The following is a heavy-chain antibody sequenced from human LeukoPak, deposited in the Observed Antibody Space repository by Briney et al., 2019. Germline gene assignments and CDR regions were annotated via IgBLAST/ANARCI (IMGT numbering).Heavy chain of an antibody. J-gene: IGHJ4*02. CDR1: GFTFSSYS. D-gene: IGHD3-22*01. CDR3: ASMNYYDSSGYPAY. CDR2: ISSSSSYI. V-gene: IGHV3-21*01. Sequence: GGSLRLSCAASGFTFSSYSMNWVRQAPGKGLEWLSSISSSSSYIYYADSVKGRFTISRDNAKNSLYLQMNSLRAEDTAVYYCASMNYYDSSGYPAYWGQGTLVTVSS.